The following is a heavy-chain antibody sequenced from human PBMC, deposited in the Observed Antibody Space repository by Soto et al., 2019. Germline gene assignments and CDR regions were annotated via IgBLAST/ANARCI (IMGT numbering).Heavy chain of an antibody. CDR2: IRSKTNGGAI. J-gene: IGHJ4*02. Sequence: EVQLVESGGGLVRPGESLRLSCAVSGFTFSSAWMTWVRQAPGKGLEWVGRIRSKTNGGAIDYAAPVKGRFTISRDDSKNTVYLQMNNLKIEDTAIYYCNTDPSGAYWGQGTLVTVSS. D-gene: IGHD3-10*01. V-gene: IGHV3-15*01. CDR3: NTDPSGAY. CDR1: GFTFSSAW.